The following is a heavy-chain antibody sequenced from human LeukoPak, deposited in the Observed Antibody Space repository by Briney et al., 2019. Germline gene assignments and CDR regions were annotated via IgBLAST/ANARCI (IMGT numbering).Heavy chain of an antibody. Sequence: PSETLSLTCAVSGGSISSSNWWSWVRQPPGKGLEWSGEIYHSGSTNYNPSLKSRVTISVDTSKNQFSLKLSSVTAADTAVYYCARVYYSSSYDYWYFDLWGRGTLVTVSS. D-gene: IGHD6-13*01. V-gene: IGHV4-4*02. CDR2: IYHSGST. J-gene: IGHJ2*01. CDR1: GGSISSSNW. CDR3: ARVYYSSSYDYWYFDL.